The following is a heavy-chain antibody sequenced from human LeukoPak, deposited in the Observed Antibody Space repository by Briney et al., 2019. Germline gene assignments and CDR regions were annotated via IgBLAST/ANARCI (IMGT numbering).Heavy chain of an antibody. Sequence: SETLSLTCTVSGESISGFYWTWIRQPPGKGLEWIGYIYYSGSTNYNPSLKSRVTISVDTSKNQFSLKLSSVTAADTAVYYCARDRAAVAEYDAFDIWGQGTMVTVSS. CDR1: GESISGFY. D-gene: IGHD6-19*01. CDR2: IYYSGST. V-gene: IGHV4-59*01. J-gene: IGHJ3*02. CDR3: ARDRAAVAEYDAFDI.